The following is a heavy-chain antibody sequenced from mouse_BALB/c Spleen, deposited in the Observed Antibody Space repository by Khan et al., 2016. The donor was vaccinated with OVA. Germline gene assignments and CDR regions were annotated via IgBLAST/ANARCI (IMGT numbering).Heavy chain of an antibody. Sequence: QVQLKESGPGLVAPSQSLSITCTVSGFSLTGYGVNWVRQPPGKGLEWLGMIWGEGSTDYNSALKSRLSISKDNSKSQVCLQMHSLQTDDTARYYCARDRGLGRAMDYWGQGTSVTVSS. J-gene: IGHJ4*01. CDR2: IWGEGST. CDR3: ARDRGLGRAMDY. V-gene: IGHV2-6-7*01. D-gene: IGHD4-1*01. CDR1: GFSLTGYG.